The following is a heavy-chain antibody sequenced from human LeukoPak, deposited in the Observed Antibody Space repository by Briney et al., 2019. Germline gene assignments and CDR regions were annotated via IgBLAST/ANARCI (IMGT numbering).Heavy chain of an antibody. Sequence: PGGSLRLSCAASGFTFSSYAMSWIRQAPGKGLEWVSAISGSGGSTYYADSVKGRFTISRDNSKNTLYLQMNSLRAEDTAVYYCAKVFEDIVVSLDYWGQGTLVTVSS. V-gene: IGHV3-23*01. D-gene: IGHD2-15*01. CDR3: AKVFEDIVVSLDY. J-gene: IGHJ4*02. CDR1: GFTFSSYA. CDR2: ISGSGGST.